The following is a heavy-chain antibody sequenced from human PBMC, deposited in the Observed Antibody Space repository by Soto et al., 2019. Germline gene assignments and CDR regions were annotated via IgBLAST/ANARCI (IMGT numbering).Heavy chain of an antibody. D-gene: IGHD6-13*01. Sequence: EVQLLESGGGLVQPGGSLRLSCAASGFTFSSYAMSWVRQAPGKGLEWVSAISSGGGNTYYADSVKGRFTISRDNSENTLYLQMNSLRAEDTAVYYCAKEKAAPGGAFDIWGQGTMVTVSS. CDR1: GFTFSSYA. CDR2: ISSGGGNT. J-gene: IGHJ3*02. V-gene: IGHV3-23*01. CDR3: AKEKAAPGGAFDI.